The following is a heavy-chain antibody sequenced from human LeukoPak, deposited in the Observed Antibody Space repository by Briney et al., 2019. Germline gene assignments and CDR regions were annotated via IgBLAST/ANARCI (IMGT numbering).Heavy chain of an antibody. D-gene: IGHD1-26*01. CDR3: ARDVGGSYFDY. J-gene: IGHJ4*02. CDR2: IIPIFGTA. CDR1: GGTFSSYA. V-gene: IGHV1-69*13. Sequence: SVTVSCTASGGTFSSYAISWVRQAPGQGLEWMGGIIPIFGTANYAQKFQGRVTITADESTSTAYMELSSLRSKDTAVYYCARDVGGSYFDYWGQGTLVTVSS.